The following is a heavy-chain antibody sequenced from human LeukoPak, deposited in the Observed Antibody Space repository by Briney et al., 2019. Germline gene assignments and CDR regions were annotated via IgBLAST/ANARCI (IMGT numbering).Heavy chain of an antibody. D-gene: IGHD6-13*01. CDR3: ARFEDGSSWPWPGLDY. Sequence: ASVKVSCKASGGTFSSYAISWVRQAPGQGLEWMGGIIPIFGTANYAQKFQGRVTITADESTSTAYMELSSLRSEDTAVYYCARFEDGSSWPWPGLDYWGQGTLVTVSS. V-gene: IGHV1-69*01. CDR1: GGTFSSYA. J-gene: IGHJ4*02. CDR2: IIPIFGTA.